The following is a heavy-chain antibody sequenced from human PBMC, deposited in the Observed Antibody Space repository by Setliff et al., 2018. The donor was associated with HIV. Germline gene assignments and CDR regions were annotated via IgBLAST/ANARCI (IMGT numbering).Heavy chain of an antibody. J-gene: IGHJ5*02. CDR1: GFTFSGAE. CDR3: LLPCTSGWHNWADP. Sequence: GESLKISCAASGFTFSGAEIHWVRQAAGKGLEWVGRIRSKADKYATDYGASAKGRFIISRDDSKKTAYLQMNTLRAEDTAMYYCLLPCTSGWHNWADPWGQGTLVTFSS. D-gene: IGHD6-19*01. V-gene: IGHV3-73*01. CDR2: IRSKADKYAT.